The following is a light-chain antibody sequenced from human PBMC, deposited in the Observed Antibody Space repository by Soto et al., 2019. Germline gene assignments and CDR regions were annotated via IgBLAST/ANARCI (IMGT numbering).Light chain of an antibody. J-gene: IGKJ1*01. CDR2: GAS. V-gene: IGKV3-15*01. Sequence: EIVLTQSPGTLSLSPGERATLSCRASQSVSSNLAWYQQKPGQAPRLLIYGASTRATDIPARFSGSGSGTEFTLTITGLQSEDFAVYYCQQYNGWPWTFGLGTKVDIK. CDR3: QQYNGWPWT. CDR1: QSVSSN.